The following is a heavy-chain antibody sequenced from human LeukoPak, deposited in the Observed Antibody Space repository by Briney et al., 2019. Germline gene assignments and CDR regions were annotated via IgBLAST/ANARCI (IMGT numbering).Heavy chain of an antibody. CDR3: ARFGAAAGTDY. CDR1: GASITSYY. CDR2: VYYSGST. Sequence: SETLSLTCTVSGASITSYYWTWSRQPPGRGLEWIGYVYYSGSTNYNPSLKSRVTISVDTSKNQFSLKLTSMTAADTAVYYCARFGAAAGTDYWGQGTLVTVSS. D-gene: IGHD6-13*01. V-gene: IGHV4-59*01. J-gene: IGHJ4*02.